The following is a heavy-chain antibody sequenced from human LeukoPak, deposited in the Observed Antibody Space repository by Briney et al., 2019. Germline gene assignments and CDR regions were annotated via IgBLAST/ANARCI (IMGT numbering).Heavy chain of an antibody. CDR2: IYYSGST. D-gene: IGHD5-24*01. Sequence: PSETLSLTCTASGDSITSSTYYWGWIRQPPGKGLEWIGFIYYSGSTYYNPSLKSRVTISVDTSKNQLSLKLSSVTAADTAVYYCARGKRDGNNYYWGQGTLVTVSS. J-gene: IGHJ4*02. V-gene: IGHV4-39*07. CDR1: GDSITSSTYY. CDR3: ARGKRDGNNYY.